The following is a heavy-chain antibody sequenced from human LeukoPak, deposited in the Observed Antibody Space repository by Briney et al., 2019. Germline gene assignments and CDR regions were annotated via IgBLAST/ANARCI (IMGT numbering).Heavy chain of an antibody. J-gene: IGHJ5*02. CDR2: ISHSGST. V-gene: IGHV4-39*01. CDR1: GGSISSSTSY. Sequence: SETLSLSCIVSGGSISSSTSYWGWIRQPPGKGLEWIGSISHSGSTYYNPSLKSRVTISRDTSKNQFSLRLSSVTAADTAVYYRATTPTWGQGTLVTVSS. CDR3: ATTPT.